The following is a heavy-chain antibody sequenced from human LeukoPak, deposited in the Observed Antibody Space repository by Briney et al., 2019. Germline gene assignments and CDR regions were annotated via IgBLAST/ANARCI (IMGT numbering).Heavy chain of an antibody. J-gene: IGHJ4*02. CDR3: AADPEWLRFRTENQHDDY. CDR2: IVVGSGNT. V-gene: IGHV1-58*02. D-gene: IGHD5-12*01. CDR1: GFTFTSSA. Sequence: SVKVSCKASGFTFTSSAMQWVRQARGQRLEWIGWIVVGSGNTNYAQKFQERVTITRDMSTSTAYMELSSLRSEDTAVYYCAADPEWLRFRTENQHDDYWGQGTLVTVSS.